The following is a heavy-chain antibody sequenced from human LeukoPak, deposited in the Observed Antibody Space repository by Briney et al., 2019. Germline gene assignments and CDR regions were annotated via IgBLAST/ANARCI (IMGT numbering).Heavy chain of an antibody. CDR3: ARRYSSSCFDY. V-gene: IGHV4-39*01. CDR2: IYYSGST. J-gene: IGHJ4*02. D-gene: IGHD6-13*01. CDR1: GGSISSSSYY. Sequence: SETLSLTCTVSGGSISSSSYYWGWIRQPPGTELEWIGSIYYSGSTYYNPSLKSRVTISVDTSKNQFSLKLSSVTAADTAVYYCARRYSSSCFDYWGQGTLVTVSS.